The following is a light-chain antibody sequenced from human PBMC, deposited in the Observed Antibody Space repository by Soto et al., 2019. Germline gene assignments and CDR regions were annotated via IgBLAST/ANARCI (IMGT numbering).Light chain of an antibody. CDR2: VNSDGSH. CDR1: SGHSSYV. Sequence: QAVVTQSPSASASLGASVKLTCTLSSGHSSYVIAWHQQQPEKGPRYLMKVNSDGSHSKGDGIPDRFSGSSSGAERYLTISSLHSEDEADYYCQTWGTGIQVFGAGTKLTVL. J-gene: IGLJ1*01. CDR3: QTWGTGIQV. V-gene: IGLV4-69*01.